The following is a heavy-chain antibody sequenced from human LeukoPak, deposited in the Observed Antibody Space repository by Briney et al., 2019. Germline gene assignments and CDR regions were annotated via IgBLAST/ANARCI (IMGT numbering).Heavy chain of an antibody. CDR3: ARDLSMVRGYRLPDY. CDR2: IIPILGIA. D-gene: IGHD3-10*01. J-gene: IGHJ4*02. V-gene: IGHV1-69*04. CDR1: GATFSSYA. Sequence: ASVKVSCKASGATFSSYAISWVRQAPGQGLEWMGRIIPILGIANYAQKFQGRVTITADKSTSTAYMELSSLRSEDTAVYYCARDLSMVRGYRLPDYWGQGTLVTVSS.